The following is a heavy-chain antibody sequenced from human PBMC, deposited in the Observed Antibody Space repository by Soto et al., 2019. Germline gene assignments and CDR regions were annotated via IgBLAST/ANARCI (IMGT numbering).Heavy chain of an antibody. J-gene: IGHJ4*02. CDR1: GFRFSDHY. CDR2: ISGGGTTM. V-gene: IGHV3-11*01. Sequence: GSLRLSCAASGFRFSDHYMTWIRQAPGKGLEWVSKISGGGTTMYYADSVKGRFTVSRDNAKNSLYLQMNSLRVEDTAVYYCAKGSGSHYDYFDYWGRGTLVTVSS. CDR3: AKGSGSHYDYFDY. D-gene: IGHD1-26*01.